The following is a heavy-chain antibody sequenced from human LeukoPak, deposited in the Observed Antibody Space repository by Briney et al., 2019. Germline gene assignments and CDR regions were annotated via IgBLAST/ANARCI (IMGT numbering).Heavy chain of an antibody. CDR1: GGSISSYY. Sequence: SETLSLTCTVSGGSISSYYWSWIRQPPGKGLEWIGYIYYSGSTNYNPSLKSRVTILVDTSKNQFSLKLSSVTAADTAVYYCARGNYDSSGLDYWGQGTLVTVSS. V-gene: IGHV4-59*01. D-gene: IGHD3-22*01. CDR3: ARGNYDSSGLDY. CDR2: IYYSGST. J-gene: IGHJ4*02.